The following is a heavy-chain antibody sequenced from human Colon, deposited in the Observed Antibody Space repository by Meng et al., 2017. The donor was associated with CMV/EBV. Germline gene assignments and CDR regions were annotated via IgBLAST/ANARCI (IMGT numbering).Heavy chain of an antibody. J-gene: IGHJ5*02. D-gene: IGHD2-2*01. Sequence: CDCSVNSDGDCWSRRRQCLGKGLDCVGYIQYSGNTNYNPSLKSRVTMSIAPSKNQFSLTLFSVTAADTAVYYCARDVMLPAPFFDPWGHGTLVTVSS. V-gene: IGHV4-61*08. CDR1: DCSVNSDGDC. CDR2: IQYSGNT. CDR3: ARDVMLPAPFFDP.